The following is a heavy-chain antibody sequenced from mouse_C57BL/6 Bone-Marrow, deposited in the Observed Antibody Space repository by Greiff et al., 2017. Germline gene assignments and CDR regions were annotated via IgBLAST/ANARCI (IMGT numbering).Heavy chain of an antibody. V-gene: IGHV1-15*01. D-gene: IGHD2-4*01. CDR2: IAPGTGCT. J-gene: IGHJ3*01. Sequence: QVQLQQSGAELVRPGASVTLSCKASGYTFTDYEMHWVKQTPVHGLEWIGAIAPGTGCTAYNQKFKGKAILTADKSSSTAYMGLRSLTSEDSGVYYCTRDGYDYDGAWGQGTLVTVSA. CDR3: TRDGYDYDGA. CDR1: GYTFTDYE.